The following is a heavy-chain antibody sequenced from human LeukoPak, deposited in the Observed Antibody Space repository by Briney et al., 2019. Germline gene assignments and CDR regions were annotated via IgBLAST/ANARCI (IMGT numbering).Heavy chain of an antibody. V-gene: IGHV3-30-3*01. Sequence: HPGGSLRLSCAASGFTFSSYAMHWVRQAPGKGLEWVAVISYDGSNKYYADSVKGRFTISRDNSKNTLYLQMNSLRAEDTAVYYCARENWSPLIVYYYYGMDVWGQGTTVTVSS. D-gene: IGHD3-22*01. J-gene: IGHJ6*02. CDR1: GFTFSSYA. CDR3: ARENWSPLIVYYYYGMDV. CDR2: ISYDGSNK.